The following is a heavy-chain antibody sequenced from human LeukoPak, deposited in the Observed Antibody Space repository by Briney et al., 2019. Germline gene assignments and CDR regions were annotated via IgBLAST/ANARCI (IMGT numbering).Heavy chain of an antibody. J-gene: IGHJ6*03. CDR3: ARDSYYYYMDV. CDR1: GYTFTGYY. Sequence: ASVKVSCKASGYTFTGYYMHWVRQAPGQGLEWMGWINPNSGGTNYAQTFQGRVTMTRDTSISTAYMELSRLRSDDTAVYYCARDSYYYYMDVWGKGTTVTISS. V-gene: IGHV1-2*02. CDR2: INPNSGGT.